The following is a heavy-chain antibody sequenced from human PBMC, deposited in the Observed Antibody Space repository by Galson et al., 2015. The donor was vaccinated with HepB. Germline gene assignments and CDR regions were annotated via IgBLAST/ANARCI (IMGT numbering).Heavy chain of an antibody. CDR1: GFSLTSRRMC. CDR2: IDWDDEK. J-gene: IGHJ6*02. Sequence: PALVKPTQTLTLTCTFSGFSLTSRRMCVSWSRQPPGEALEWLARIDWDDEKNYSPSLKTRLTISKDTSKNQVVLTMTDMDPVDTATYFCARIERGDYGGNPPYYYYGMDVWGQGTTVTVSS. D-gene: IGHD4-23*01. CDR3: ARIERGDYGGNPPYYYYGMDV. V-gene: IGHV2-70*11.